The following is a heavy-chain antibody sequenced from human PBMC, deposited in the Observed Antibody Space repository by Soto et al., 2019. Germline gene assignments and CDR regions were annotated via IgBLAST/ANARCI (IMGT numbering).Heavy chain of an antibody. CDR2: IYPTGST. CDR3: ARGLGTAVFDY. CDR1: GGSLSGYH. Sequence: SETLSLTCTVSGGSLSGYHWSWIRQSPGKGLEWIGYIYPTGSTDYNPSLKSPVTISADTSKNELSLKLRQVTAADTALYYCARGLGTAVFDYWGQATLVTISS. D-gene: IGHD3-16*01. J-gene: IGHJ4*02. V-gene: IGHV4-4*08.